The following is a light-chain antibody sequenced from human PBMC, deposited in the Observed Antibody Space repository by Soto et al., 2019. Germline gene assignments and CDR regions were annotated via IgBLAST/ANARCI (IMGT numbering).Light chain of an antibody. J-gene: IGKJ2*01. CDR3: QQYDNLPGYT. CDR2: DAS. CDR1: QDIGNN. Sequence: DIQMTQSPSSLSASVGDRVTITCQASQDIGNNLNWYQQKPGKAPNLLIYDASNLETGVPSRFSGGGSGRDFTLTISTLQPEDIATYYCQQYDNLPGYTFGQGTKLEIK. V-gene: IGKV1-33*01.